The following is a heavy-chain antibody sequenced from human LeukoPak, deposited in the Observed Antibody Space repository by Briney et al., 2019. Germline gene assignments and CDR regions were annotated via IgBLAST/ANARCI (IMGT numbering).Heavy chain of an antibody. D-gene: IGHD3-22*01. J-gene: IGHJ3*02. CDR1: EGTFSSYA. Sequence: SVKVSCKASEGTFSSYAISWVRQAPGQGLEWMGGIIPIFGTANYAQKFQGRVTITADESTSTAYMELSSLRSEDTAVYYCARGIHDSSGYYYEGDAFDIWGQGTMVTVSS. CDR3: ARGIHDSSGYYYEGDAFDI. CDR2: IIPIFGTA. V-gene: IGHV1-69*13.